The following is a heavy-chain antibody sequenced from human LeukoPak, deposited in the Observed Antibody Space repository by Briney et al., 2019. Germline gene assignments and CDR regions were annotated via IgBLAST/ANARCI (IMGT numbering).Heavy chain of an antibody. D-gene: IGHD5-12*01. J-gene: IGHJ4*02. Sequence: PSETLSLTCAVYGGSFSGYYWSWIRQPPGKGLEWIGEINHSRSTNYNPSLKSRVTISVDTSKNQFSLKLSSVTAADTAVYYCARGARGYSGYDFDYWGQGTLVTVSS. CDR2: INHSRST. CDR1: GGSFSGYY. V-gene: IGHV4-34*01. CDR3: ARGARGYSGYDFDY.